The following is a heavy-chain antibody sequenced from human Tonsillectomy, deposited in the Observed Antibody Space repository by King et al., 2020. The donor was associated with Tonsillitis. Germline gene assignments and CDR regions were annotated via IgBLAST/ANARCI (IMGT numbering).Heavy chain of an antibody. D-gene: IGHD6-6*01. CDR2: ISGGGGST. CDR3: AKSGGIAARRRGRGGAFDI. J-gene: IGHJ3*02. V-gene: IGHV3-23*04. CDR1: AFTFSSYA. Sequence: VQLVESGGGLVQPGGSLRLSCAASAFTFSSYAMSWVRQAPGNGLEWVSAISGGGGSTYYADSVKGRFTISRDNSKNTLFLQMNSLRAEDTAVYYCAKSGGIAARRRGRGGAFDIWGQGTMVTVSS.